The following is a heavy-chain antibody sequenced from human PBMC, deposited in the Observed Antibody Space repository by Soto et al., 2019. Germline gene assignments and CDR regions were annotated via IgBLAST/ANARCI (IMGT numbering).Heavy chain of an antibody. D-gene: IGHD6-13*01. CDR1: GASITTYY. J-gene: IGHJ4*02. Sequence: QVQLQESGPGLVKPSETLSLTCTVSGASITTYYWSWIRQPPGKGLEWIAYIYNAGTTNYNPSLQSRVTLSVDTSKNQFSLRLNSVTAADTAVYYCARGSSWYDYWGQGTLVTVSS. CDR3: ARGSSWYDY. CDR2: IYNAGTT. V-gene: IGHV4-4*08.